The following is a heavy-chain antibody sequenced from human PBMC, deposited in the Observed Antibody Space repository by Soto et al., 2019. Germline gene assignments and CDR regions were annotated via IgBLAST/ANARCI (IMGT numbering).Heavy chain of an antibody. D-gene: IGHD3-9*01. CDR2: VQSNHVT. Sequence: PGGSLRLSCQVSVFTFGSYAMSWVRQAPGKGLEWVALVQSNHVTYYADSVRGRFTVSRDNSKNTLYLQMGSLRVEDTALYYCAKWLRGGSYYCDFWGQWAMGT. J-gene: IGHJ3*01. CDR3: AKWLRGGSYYCDF. V-gene: IGHV3-23*01. CDR1: VFTFGSYA.